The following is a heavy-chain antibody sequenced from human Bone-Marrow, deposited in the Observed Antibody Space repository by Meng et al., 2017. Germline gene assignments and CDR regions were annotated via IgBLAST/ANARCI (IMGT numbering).Heavy chain of an antibody. CDR2: ISSRGSTI. J-gene: IGHJ1*01. CDR1: GFTFSSYE. Sequence: GGSLRLSCAASGFTFSSYEMNWVRQAPGKGLEWVSYISSRGSTIYYADSVKGRFTISRDNSKNTLYLQMNSLRAEDTAVYYCAKDQDGSGSYYSEYFQHWGQGTLVTVSS. V-gene: IGHV3-48*03. CDR3: AKDQDGSGSYYSEYFQH. D-gene: IGHD1-26*01.